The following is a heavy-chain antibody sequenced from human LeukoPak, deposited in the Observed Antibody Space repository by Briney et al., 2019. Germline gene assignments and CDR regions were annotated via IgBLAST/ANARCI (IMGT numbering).Heavy chain of an antibody. CDR2: IYYSGST. D-gene: IGHD3-22*01. V-gene: IGHV4-39*07. J-gene: IGHJ3*02. Sequence: PSETLSLTCTVSGGSISSSSYYWGWIRQPPGKGLEWIGSIYYSGSTYYNPSLKSRVTISVDTSKNQFSLKLSSVTAADTAVYYCARGDHYYDSGGTGAGAFDIWGQGTMVTVSS. CDR1: GGSISSSSYY. CDR3: ARGDHYYDSGGTGAGAFDI.